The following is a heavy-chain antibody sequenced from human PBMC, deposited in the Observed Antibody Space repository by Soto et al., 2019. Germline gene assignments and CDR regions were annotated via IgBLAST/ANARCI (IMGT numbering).Heavy chain of an antibody. D-gene: IGHD6-19*01. CDR3: ARDLRAVASRVLGDFDI. CDR1: GGSISSYY. J-gene: IGHJ3*02. V-gene: IGHV4-59*01. Sequence: SETLSLTCTVSGGSISSYYWSWIRQPPGKGLEWIGYIYYSGSTNYNPSLKSRVTISVDTSKNQFSLKLSSVTAADMAVYYCARDLRAVASRVLGDFDIWGQGTMVT. CDR2: IYYSGST.